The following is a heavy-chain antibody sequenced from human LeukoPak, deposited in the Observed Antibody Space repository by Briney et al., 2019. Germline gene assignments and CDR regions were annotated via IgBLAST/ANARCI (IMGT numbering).Heavy chain of an antibody. D-gene: IGHD3-10*01. V-gene: IGHV4-59*08. CDR1: GGSISSYY. CDR2: IYYSGST. CDR3: ARHEIPPYSGIYYAWWFDP. J-gene: IGHJ5*02. Sequence: PSETLSLTCTVSGGSISSYYWSWIRQPPGKGLEWIGYIYYSGSTNYNPSLKSRVTISVDTSKNQFSLKLSSVTAADTAVYYCARHEIPPYSGIYYAWWFDPWGQGTLVTVSS.